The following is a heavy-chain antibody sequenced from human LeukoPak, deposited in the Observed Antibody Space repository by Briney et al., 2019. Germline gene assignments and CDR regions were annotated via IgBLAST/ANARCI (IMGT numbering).Heavy chain of an antibody. Sequence: PGGSLRLSCAASGFTLSYYWMSWVRQAPGKGLEWVAVISYDGSNKYYADSVKGRFTISRDNSKNTLYLQMNSLRAEDTAVYYCAKGDVLLWFGESLGDYWGQGTLVTASS. CDR3: AKGDVLLWFGESLGDY. J-gene: IGHJ4*02. D-gene: IGHD3-10*01. V-gene: IGHV3-30*18. CDR2: ISYDGSNK. CDR1: GFTLSYYW.